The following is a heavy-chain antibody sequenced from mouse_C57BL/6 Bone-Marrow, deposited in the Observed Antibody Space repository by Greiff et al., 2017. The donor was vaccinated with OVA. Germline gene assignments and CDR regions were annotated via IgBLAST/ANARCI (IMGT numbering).Heavy chain of an antibody. Sequence: VKLMESGPGLVQPSQSLSITCTVSGFSLTSYGVHWVRQSPGKGLEWLGVIWSGGSTDYNAAFISRLSISKDNSKSQVFFKMNSLQADDTAIYYCARKGYDYDGGYFDVWGTGTTVTVSS. CDR3: ARKGYDYDGGYFDV. J-gene: IGHJ1*03. V-gene: IGHV2-2*01. CDR1: GFSLTSYG. CDR2: IWSGGST. D-gene: IGHD2-4*01.